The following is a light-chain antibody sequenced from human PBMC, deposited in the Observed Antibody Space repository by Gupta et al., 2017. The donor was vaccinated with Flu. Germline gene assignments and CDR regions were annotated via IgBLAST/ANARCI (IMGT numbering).Light chain of an antibody. J-gene: IGKJ4*02. V-gene: IGKV2-30*01. CDR1: QSLVYRDGNTY. CDR2: KGS. CDR3: RQSEWCPVA. Sequence: EVVMTQSPLSLPVTLGQPASISCRSSQSLVYRDGNTYLNWFQHRPGQSPRRLIYKGSNRDSGVPDRFSGSGSGTDFTLIISRVEAEDVGVYYCRQSEWCPVAFGRGTKVEIK.